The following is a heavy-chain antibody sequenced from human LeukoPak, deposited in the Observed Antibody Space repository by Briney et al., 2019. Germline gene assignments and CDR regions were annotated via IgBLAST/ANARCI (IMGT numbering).Heavy chain of an antibody. CDR3: AEEWGAYYDSSGYGVDY. D-gene: IGHD3-22*01. V-gene: IGHV3-9*01. Sequence: PGGSPRLSRAASGFTFDDYAMHWVRQAPGKGLEWVSGISWNSGSIGYADSVKGRSTISRDNAKNSLYLQMNSLRAEDTALYYCAEEWGAYYDSSGYGVDYWGQGTLVTVSS. CDR2: ISWNSGSI. J-gene: IGHJ4*02. CDR1: GFTFDDYA.